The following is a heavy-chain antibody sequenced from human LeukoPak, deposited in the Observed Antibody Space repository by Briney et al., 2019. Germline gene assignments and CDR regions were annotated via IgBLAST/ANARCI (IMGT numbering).Heavy chain of an antibody. D-gene: IGHD6-19*01. CDR1: GFTFSSYM. CDR2: INSGSTYT. J-gene: IGHJ1*01. Sequence: GGSLRLSCAASGFTFSSYMMNWVRQAPGKGLEWVSSINSGSTYTYYTESVKGRFTISRDNSKNTLYLQMNSLRAEDTAVYYCAMKYSSGWPPRAEYFQHWGQGTLVTVSS. V-gene: IGHV3-21*01. CDR3: AMKYSSGWPPRAEYFQH.